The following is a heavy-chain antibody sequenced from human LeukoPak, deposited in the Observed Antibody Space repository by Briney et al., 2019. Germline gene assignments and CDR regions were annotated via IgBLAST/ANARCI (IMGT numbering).Heavy chain of an antibody. V-gene: IGHV3-48*01. Sequence: PGGSLRLSCAASGFTFSSYSMNWVRQAPGKGLEWVSYISSSSSTIYYADSVKGRFTISRDNAKNSLYLQMNCLRAEDTAVYYCARDRRRFLEWLLYDYWGQGTLVTVSS. D-gene: IGHD3-3*01. J-gene: IGHJ4*02. CDR3: ARDRRRFLEWLLYDY. CDR2: ISSSSSTI. CDR1: GFTFSSYS.